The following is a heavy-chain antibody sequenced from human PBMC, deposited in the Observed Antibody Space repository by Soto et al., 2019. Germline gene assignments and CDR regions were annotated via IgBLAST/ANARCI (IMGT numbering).Heavy chain of an antibody. CDR3: AKGRGGSGSLTPRVDF. CDR1: GFTFNNYA. CDR2: ISGGGETT. D-gene: IGHD3-10*01. V-gene: IGHV3-23*01. Sequence: EVQLLESGGGLVQPGGSLRLYCAASGFTFNNYAMTWVRQAPGKGLEWVSAISGGGETTSYAESVEGRFTVSRDGSKNTLYLQRSSLRAEDTALYYCAKGRGGSGSLTPRVDFWGQGTLVTVSS. J-gene: IGHJ4*02.